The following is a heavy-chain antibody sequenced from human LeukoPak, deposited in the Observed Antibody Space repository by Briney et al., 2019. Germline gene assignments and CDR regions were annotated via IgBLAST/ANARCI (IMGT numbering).Heavy chain of an antibody. D-gene: IGHD6-13*01. CDR3: ARGAYSSSWYFDY. CDR1: GFTFSDYY. J-gene: IGHJ4*02. CDR2: ISSSGSTI. V-gene: IGHV3-11*04. Sequence: GGSLRLSCAASGFTFSDYYMGWIRQAPGKGLEWVSYISSSGSTIYYADSVKGRFTISRDNAKNPLYLRMNSLRAEDTAVYYCARGAYSSSWYFDYWGQGTLVTVSS.